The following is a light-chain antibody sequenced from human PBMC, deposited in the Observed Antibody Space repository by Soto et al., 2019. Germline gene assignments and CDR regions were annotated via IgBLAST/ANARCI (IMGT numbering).Light chain of an antibody. V-gene: IGKV3-11*01. Sequence: IVLTQSPATLSLSPGERATLSCRASQSVINYLAWYQQKPGQAPRLLIYDTSNRATGIPARFSGSGSGTDFTLIISSLEPEDFAVYYCQQRANWPLTFGGGTRWIS. J-gene: IGKJ4*01. CDR3: QQRANWPLT. CDR2: DTS. CDR1: QSVINY.